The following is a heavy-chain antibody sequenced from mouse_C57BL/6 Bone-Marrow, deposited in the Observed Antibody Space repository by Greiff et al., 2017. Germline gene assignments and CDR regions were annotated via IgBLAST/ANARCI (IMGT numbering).Heavy chain of an antibody. V-gene: IGHV5-17*01. CDR2: ISSGSSNI. J-gene: IGHJ2*01. CDR3: ARRYYDY. CDR1: GFTFSDYG. Sequence: EVMLVESGGGLVKPGGSLKLSCAASGFTFSDYGMHWVRQAPEKGLEWVAYISSGSSNIYYADTVKGRFTISRDNAKNTLFLQMTSLRSEDTDMYYVARRYYDYWGQGTTLTVSS. D-gene: IGHD2-3*01.